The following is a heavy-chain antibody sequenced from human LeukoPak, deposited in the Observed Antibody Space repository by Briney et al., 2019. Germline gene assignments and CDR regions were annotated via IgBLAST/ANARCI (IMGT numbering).Heavy chain of an antibody. CDR3: AKDRGSSSASPVGY. V-gene: IGHV3-30*02. D-gene: IGHD6-6*01. J-gene: IGHJ4*02. CDR2: IRYDGSNK. CDR1: GFTFSSYG. Sequence: GGSLRLSCAASGFTFSSYGMHWVRQAPGKGLEWVAFIRYDGSNKYYADSVKGRFTISRDNSKNTLYLQMNSLRAEDTAVYYCAKDRGSSSASPVGYWGQGTLVTVSS.